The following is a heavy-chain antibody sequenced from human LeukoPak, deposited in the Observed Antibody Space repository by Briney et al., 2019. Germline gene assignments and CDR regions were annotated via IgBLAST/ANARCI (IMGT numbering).Heavy chain of an antibody. CDR1: GFTVSSNY. J-gene: IGHJ4*02. V-gene: IGHV3-53*01. CDR3: ARNGIVPKGGPYYFDY. Sequence: GGSLRLSCAASGFTVSSNYMSWARQAPGKGLEWVSVIYSGGSTYYADSVKGRFTISRDNSKNTLYLQMNSLRAEDTAVYYCARNGIVPKGGPYYFDYWGQGTLVTVSS. D-gene: IGHD2-8*01. CDR2: IYSGGST.